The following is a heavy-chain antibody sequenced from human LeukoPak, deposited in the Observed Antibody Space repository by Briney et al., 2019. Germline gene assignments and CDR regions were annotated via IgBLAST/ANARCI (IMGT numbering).Heavy chain of an antibody. Sequence: GASVKVSCKASGYTFTSYGVSWIRQAPGQGPEWMGWISGYNGNTNFAQKFQGRVAVTTDTSTSTAYMDLRSLRSDDTAVYYCARDQSFGSGSYQDYWGQGTLVTVSS. D-gene: IGHD3-10*01. CDR1: GYTFTSYG. CDR2: ISGYNGNT. J-gene: IGHJ4*02. V-gene: IGHV1-18*01. CDR3: ARDQSFGSGSYQDY.